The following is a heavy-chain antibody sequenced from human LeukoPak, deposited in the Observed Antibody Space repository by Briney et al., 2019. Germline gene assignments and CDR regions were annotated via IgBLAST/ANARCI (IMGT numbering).Heavy chain of an antibody. CDR2: INPNSGGT. Sequence: ASVKVSCKASGYTFTGYYMHWVRPAPGQGLEWMGWINPNSGGTNYAQKFQGRVTMTRDTSISTAYMELSRLRSDDTAVYYCARDTRHSSGYYVDYWGQGTLVTVSS. CDR1: GYTFTGYY. CDR3: ARDTRHSSGYYVDY. D-gene: IGHD3-22*01. J-gene: IGHJ4*02. V-gene: IGHV1-2*02.